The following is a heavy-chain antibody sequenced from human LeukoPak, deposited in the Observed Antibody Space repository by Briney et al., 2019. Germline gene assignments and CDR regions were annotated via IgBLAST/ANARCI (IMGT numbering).Heavy chain of an antibody. V-gene: IGHV4-59*01. CDR2: IYYSGTT. D-gene: IGHD3-10*01. CDR3: ARSMVRGPFDY. J-gene: IGHJ4*02. Sequence: SETLSLTCTVSGGSMSSYYWNWIRQPPGKGLEWIGYIYYSGTTNYNPSLKSRVSMSVDTSKNQFSLKLSSVTAADTAVYYCARSMVRGPFDYWGQGTLVTVSS. CDR1: GGSMSSYY.